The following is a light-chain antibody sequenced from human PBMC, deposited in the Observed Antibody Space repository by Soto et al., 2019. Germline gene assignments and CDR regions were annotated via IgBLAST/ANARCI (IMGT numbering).Light chain of an antibody. CDR3: QTGGTDIVL. Sequence: QPVLTQSPSASASLGASVRLTCTLSSGHKSYAIAWHQQQPEKGPRFLMKLNSDGSHSKGDGIPDRFSGSSSGAERYLTISSLQSEDEADYYCQTGGTDIVLFAGGTQLTVL. J-gene: IGLJ2*01. V-gene: IGLV4-69*01. CDR2: LNSDGSH. CDR1: SGHKSYA.